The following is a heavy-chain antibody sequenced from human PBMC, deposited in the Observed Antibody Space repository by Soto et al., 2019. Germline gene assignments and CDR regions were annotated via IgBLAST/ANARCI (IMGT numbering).Heavy chain of an antibody. V-gene: IGHV4-30-2*01. CDR2: IYNSGST. Sequence: SESLSLTCTVSGGYISGSDYSWSWIRQPPGKGLEWMGFIYNSGSTYYNSSLKSRVTISVDRSKNHLFLNLTSVTAADTAVYYGATYRKFFQIWGQGTKVTGSS. J-gene: IGHJ3*02. CDR3: ATYRKFFQI. CDR1: GGYISGSDYS.